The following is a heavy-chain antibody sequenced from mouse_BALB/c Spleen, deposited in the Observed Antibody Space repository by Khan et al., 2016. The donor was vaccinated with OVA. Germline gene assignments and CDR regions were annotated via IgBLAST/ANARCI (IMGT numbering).Heavy chain of an antibody. D-gene: IGHD2-14*01. CDR2: INTHSGVP. Sequence: QIQLVQSGPELKKPGETVRISCKASGYTFTIAGIQWVQKMPGKGLKWIGWINTHSGVPKYAEDFKGRFAFSLEISVNTAYLQITNLKNEDTATYFCARGGAAYYRNDGGDMEYGGQGTSVTVSS. CDR3: ARGGAAYYRNDGGDMEY. V-gene: IGHV9-4*02. CDR1: GYTFTIAG. J-gene: IGHJ4*01.